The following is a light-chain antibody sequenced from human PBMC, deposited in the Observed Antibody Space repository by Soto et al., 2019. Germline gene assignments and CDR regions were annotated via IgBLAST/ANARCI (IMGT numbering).Light chain of an antibody. J-gene: IGKJ3*01. CDR3: QQRSNWPT. CDR1: QSVSSY. V-gene: IGKV3-11*01. Sequence: EILLTQSPATLSLSPGERATLXXRASQSVSSYLAWYQQKPGQAPRXLIYDASNRATGIPARFSGSGSGTDFTLTISSLEPEDFAVYYCQQRSNWPTFGPGTKVDIK. CDR2: DAS.